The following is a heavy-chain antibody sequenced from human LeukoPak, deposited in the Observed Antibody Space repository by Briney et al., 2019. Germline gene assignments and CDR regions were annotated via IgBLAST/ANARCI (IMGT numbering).Heavy chain of an antibody. J-gene: IGHJ4*02. V-gene: IGHV3-21*01. D-gene: IGHD6-19*01. CDR1: GFTFSSYS. Sequence: GGSLRLSCAASGFTFSSYSVNWVRQAPGKGLEWVSSISSSSSYIYYADSVKGRFTISRDNAKNSLYLQMNSLRAEDTAVYYCARSAAYSSGWYYFDYWGQGTLVTVSS. CDR2: ISSSSSYI. CDR3: ARSAAYSSGWYYFDY.